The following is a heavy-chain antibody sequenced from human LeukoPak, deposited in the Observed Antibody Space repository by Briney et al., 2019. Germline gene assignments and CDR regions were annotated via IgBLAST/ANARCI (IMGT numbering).Heavy chain of an antibody. D-gene: IGHD3-9*01. J-gene: IGHJ1*01. V-gene: IGHV4-61*02. CDR3: TRDSILSYAEYFQH. Sequence: PSETLSLTCTVSGGSISSSSYSWSWIRQPAGKGLEWIGRIFTSGSTNYNPSLKSRVTISVDTSKNQFSLKPSSVTAADTAVYYCTRDSILSYAEYFQHWGQGTLVTVSS. CDR2: IFTSGST. CDR1: GGSISSSSYS.